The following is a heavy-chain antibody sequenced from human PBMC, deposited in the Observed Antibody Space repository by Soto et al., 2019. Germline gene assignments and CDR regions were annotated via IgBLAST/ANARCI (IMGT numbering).Heavy chain of an antibody. CDR3: ATKGRWYVGYYYYGMDV. CDR1: GGSFSTYG. CDR2: IIPKFGTT. V-gene: IGHV1-69*06. D-gene: IGHD6-13*01. J-gene: IGHJ6*02. Sequence: SVKVSCKASGGSFSTYGINWVRLAPGQGLEWMGGIIPKFGTTNYAQKFQGRVTMTEDTSTDTAYMELSSLRSEDTAVYYCATKGRWYVGYYYYGMDVWGQGTTVTVSS.